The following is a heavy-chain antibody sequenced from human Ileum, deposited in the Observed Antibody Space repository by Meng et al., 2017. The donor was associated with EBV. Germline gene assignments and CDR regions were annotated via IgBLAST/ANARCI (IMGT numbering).Heavy chain of an antibody. V-gene: IGHV3-74*01. Sequence: GQLVESGGGLLQPGGSLRLSCAASGFTFSSYCMHWVRQAPGKGPVWVSRICHDESTMKYADSVKGRFTISRDNAKNTVYLQMNSLRPEDTAVYYCIRDFREADYWGQGTLVTVSS. D-gene: IGHD3-10*01. CDR2: ICHDESTM. CDR3: IRDFREADY. J-gene: IGHJ4*02. CDR1: GFTFSSYC.